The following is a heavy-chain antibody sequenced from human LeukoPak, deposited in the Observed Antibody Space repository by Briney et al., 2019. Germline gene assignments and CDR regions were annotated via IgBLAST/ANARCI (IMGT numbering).Heavy chain of an antibody. V-gene: IGHV1-69*04. CDR3: ARANGDYAEYFQH. J-gene: IGHJ1*01. D-gene: IGHD4-17*01. CDR1: GGTFSSYA. Sequence: SVKVSCKASGGTFSSYAISWVRQAPGQGLEWMGRIIPILGIANYAQKFQGRVTITADKSTSTAYMELSSLRSEDTAVYYCARANGDYAEYFQHWGQGTLVTVSS. CDR2: IIPILGIA.